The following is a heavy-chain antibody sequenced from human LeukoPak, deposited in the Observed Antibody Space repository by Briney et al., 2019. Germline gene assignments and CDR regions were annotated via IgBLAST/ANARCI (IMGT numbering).Heavy chain of an antibody. CDR2: INPNSGGT. J-gene: IGHJ6*02. V-gene: IGHV1-2*02. Sequence: ASVKVSCKASGYTFTGYYMHWVRQAPGQGLERMGWINPNSGGTNYAQKFQGRVTMTRDTSISTAYMELSRLRSDDTAVYYCARDLYYYYYGMDVWGQGTTVTVSS. CDR1: GYTFTGYY. CDR3: ARDLYYYYYGMDV.